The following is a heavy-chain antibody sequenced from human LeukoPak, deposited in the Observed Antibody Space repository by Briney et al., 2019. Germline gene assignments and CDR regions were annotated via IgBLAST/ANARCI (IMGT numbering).Heavy chain of an antibody. CDR2: ISYDGSNK. Sequence: GGSLRLSCAASGFTFSSYGMHWVRQAPGKGLEWVAVISYDGSNKYYVDSVKGRFTISRDNAKNSLYLQMNSLRVEDTAVYYCARDVGLSGWYGGDYMDVWGIGTTVTISS. CDR3: ARDVGLSGWYGGDYMDV. CDR1: GFTFSSYG. D-gene: IGHD6-19*01. J-gene: IGHJ6*03. V-gene: IGHV3-30*03.